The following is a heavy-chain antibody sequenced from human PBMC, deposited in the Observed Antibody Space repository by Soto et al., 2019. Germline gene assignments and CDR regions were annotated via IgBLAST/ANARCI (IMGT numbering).Heavy chain of an antibody. V-gene: IGHV4-59*08. CDR3: ARALMAGHFDY. J-gene: IGHJ4*02. CDR2: IYYSGTT. Sequence: SETLSLTCTVSGGSIRSYCWTWIRQPPGEGLEWIGYIYYSGTTNYNPSLKSRVAMSVDTSNNLFSLKLDSVTAADTAVYYCARALMAGHFDYWGQGTLVTVSS. D-gene: IGHD6-19*01. CDR1: GGSIRSYC.